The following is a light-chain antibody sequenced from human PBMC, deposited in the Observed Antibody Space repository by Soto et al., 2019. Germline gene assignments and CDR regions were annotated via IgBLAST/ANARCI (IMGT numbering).Light chain of an antibody. CDR3: EQYGSSGTV. J-gene: IGKJ5*01. Sequence: EIVLTQSPGTLSLSPGERATLSCRASQSVTSNYLGWYQQTPGQAPRLLIYGASTRATGIPDRFSGSGSGTDFTLTISSLEPEDFAVYYCEQYGSSGTVFGQGTRLEIK. V-gene: IGKV3-20*01. CDR2: GAS. CDR1: QSVTSNY.